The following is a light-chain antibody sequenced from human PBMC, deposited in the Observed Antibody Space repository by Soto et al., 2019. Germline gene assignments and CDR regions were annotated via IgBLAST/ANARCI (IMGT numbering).Light chain of an antibody. V-gene: IGLV2-23*01. CDR2: ADI. CDR3: CSHSGFNTPYV. J-gene: IGLJ1*01. CDR1: TAVIRSYKL. Sequence: QSVLTQPASMSASPGQSITISRIAITAVIRSYKLISWSQQHPRTPPTLTIYADIKTPPGVSCRFSGSTSGNTASLAISGLQGEDEADYLCCSHSGFNTPYVVASGTKGTVL.